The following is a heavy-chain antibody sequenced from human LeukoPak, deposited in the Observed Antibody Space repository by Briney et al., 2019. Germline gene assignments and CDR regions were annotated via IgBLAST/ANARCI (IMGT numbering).Heavy chain of an antibody. J-gene: IGHJ4*02. CDR1: GFIFSDFA. CDR3: ARRDNFEY. CDR2: TSDDGTKT. Sequence: GGSLRLSCAASGFIFSDFAMHWVRQAPGKGLEWLAGTSDDGTKTYYAQSVKGRFTISRDNSKNMLLLQMNSLRSEDTAIYYCARRDNFEYWGQGTLVTVSS. D-gene: IGHD3-9*01. V-gene: IGHV3-30-3*01.